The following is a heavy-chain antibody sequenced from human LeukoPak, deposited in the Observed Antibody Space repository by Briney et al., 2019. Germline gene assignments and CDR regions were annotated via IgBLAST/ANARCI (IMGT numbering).Heavy chain of an antibody. V-gene: IGHV1-24*01. J-gene: IGHJ4*02. Sequence: ASVKVSCKVSGYTLTELSMHWVRQAPGKGLEWMGGFDPEDGETIYAQKFQGRVTMTEDTSTDTAYMELSSLRSEDTAVYYCATGEGYYDSSGTFIFDYWGQGTLVTVSS. CDR3: ATGEGYYDSSGTFIFDY. CDR2: FDPEDGET. D-gene: IGHD3-22*01. CDR1: GYTLTELS.